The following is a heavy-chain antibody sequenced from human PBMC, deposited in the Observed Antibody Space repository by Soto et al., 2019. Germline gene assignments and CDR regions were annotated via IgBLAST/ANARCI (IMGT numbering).Heavy chain of an antibody. CDR1: GYTFISHG. CDR3: ARVSSSIVVVPDYGMDV. V-gene: IGHV1-18*04. D-gene: IGHD2-15*01. CDR2: ISGKNGNT. Sequence: QVQLVQSGVEVKKPGASVKVSCKASGYTFISHGISCVRQAQGQGLEWMGWISGKNGNTNYAQKLQGRVTLTTDTATSTAYMELRSLRSDDTAVYYCARVSSSIVVVPDYGMDVWGQGTTVTVSS. J-gene: IGHJ6*02.